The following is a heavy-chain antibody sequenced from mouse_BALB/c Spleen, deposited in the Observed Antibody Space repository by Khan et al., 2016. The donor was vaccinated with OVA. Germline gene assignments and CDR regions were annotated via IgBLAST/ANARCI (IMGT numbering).Heavy chain of an antibody. J-gene: IGHJ4*01. CDR1: GFSLTGYG. Sequence: QVQLKQSGPGLVAPSQSLSITCTVSGFSLTGYGVNWVRQPPGKGLEWLGRIWGDGSTDYNSPHKSRLSISKDNSKSQVFLTMNSLHTDDTARYXCARAYYANYREAMDYWGQGTSVTVSS. CDR2: IWGDGST. D-gene: IGHD2-10*01. CDR3: ARAYYANYREAMDY. V-gene: IGHV2-6-7*01.